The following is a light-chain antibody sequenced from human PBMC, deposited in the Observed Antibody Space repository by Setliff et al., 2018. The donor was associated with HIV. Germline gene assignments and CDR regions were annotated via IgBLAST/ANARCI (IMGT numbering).Light chain of an antibody. CDR1: SSDVGGYNY. CDR2: DVS. CDR3: SSYTSTSTLFV. Sequence: QSALTQPRSVSGSPGQSVTISCTGTSSDVGGYNYVSWYQQQPGKAPKLMIYDVSERPSGVPDRFSGSKSANTASLTISGLQAEDEADYYCSSYTSTSTLFVFGTGTKVTVL. V-gene: IGLV2-11*01. J-gene: IGLJ1*01.